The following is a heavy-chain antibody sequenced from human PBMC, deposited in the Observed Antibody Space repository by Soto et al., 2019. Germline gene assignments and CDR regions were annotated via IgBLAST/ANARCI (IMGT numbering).Heavy chain of an antibody. J-gene: IGHJ4*02. CDR3: ASHHSSGWLYFDS. Sequence: QLQLLESGGDLVKPGGSLRLSCAASGFTVSGNDLSWIRQAPGKGLEWVSSIGSSGRAIYYADSVKGRFTISRDNTTDSLYLHMSTLRAEDTAIYYCASHHSSGWLYFDSWGQGTLVTVSS. CDR2: IGSSGRAI. CDR1: GFTVSGND. V-gene: IGHV3-11*01. D-gene: IGHD6-19*01.